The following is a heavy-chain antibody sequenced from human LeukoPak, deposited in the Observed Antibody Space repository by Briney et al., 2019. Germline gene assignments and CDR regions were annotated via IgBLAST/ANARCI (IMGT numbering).Heavy chain of an antibody. J-gene: IGHJ3*02. CDR3: TRLFDNDSSGEPDTFDM. CDR1: GGSITSHY. D-gene: IGHD3-22*01. Sequence: KPSETLSLTCSVSGGSITSHYWSWIRQAPGKGLEWIAFIYYSGRTKYNPSLQSRVTISLDTSEKKFSLKLTSVTAADTAVYYCTRLFDNDSSGEPDTFDMWGQGTVVTVSS. CDR2: IYYSGRT. V-gene: IGHV4-59*08.